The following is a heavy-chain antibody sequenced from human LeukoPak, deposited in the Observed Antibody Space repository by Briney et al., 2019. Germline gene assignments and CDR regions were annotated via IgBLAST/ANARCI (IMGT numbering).Heavy chain of an antibody. CDR1: GGSFSGYY. CDR2: INHSGST. D-gene: IGHD3-10*01. V-gene: IGHV4-34*01. CDR3: ARDLYHYRPGIHY. J-gene: IGHJ4*02. Sequence: SETLSLTCAVYGGSFSGYYWSWIRQPPGKGLEWIGEINHSGSTNYNPSLKSRVTISVDTSKNQFSLKLSSVTAADTAVYYCARDLYHYRPGIHYWGQGTMVSVSS.